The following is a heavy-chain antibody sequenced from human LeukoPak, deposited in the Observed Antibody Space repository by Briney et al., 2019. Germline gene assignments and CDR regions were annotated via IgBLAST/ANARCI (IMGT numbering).Heavy chain of an antibody. Sequence: SETLSLTCTVSGGSISSGDYYWSWIRQPPGKGLEWIGCIYYSGSTYYNPSLKSRVTISVDTSKNQFSLKLSSVTAADTAVYYCARVGEDYYDSSGYYRDWGQGTLVTVSS. V-gene: IGHV4-30-4*08. CDR3: ARVGEDYYDSSGYYRD. CDR1: GGSISSGDYY. CDR2: IYYSGST. D-gene: IGHD3-22*01. J-gene: IGHJ4*02.